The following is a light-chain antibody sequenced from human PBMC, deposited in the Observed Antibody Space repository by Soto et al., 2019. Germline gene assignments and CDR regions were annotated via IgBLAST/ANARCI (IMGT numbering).Light chain of an antibody. V-gene: IGLV2-14*01. CDR2: EVT. CDR1: TSDVGGFNY. Sequence: QSVLTQPAWVSVSPGQSITISCTGTTSDVGGFNYVSWYQHHPGKAPKLIIYEVTSRPSGVSNRFSGSKSGNTASLTISGLQAEDEADYYCSSYTSTSTLYVFGTGTKVTVL. CDR3: SSYTSTSTLYV. J-gene: IGLJ1*01.